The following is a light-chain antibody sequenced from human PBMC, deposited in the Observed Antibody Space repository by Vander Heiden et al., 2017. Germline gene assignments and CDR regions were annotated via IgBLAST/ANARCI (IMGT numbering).Light chain of an antibody. V-gene: IGLV2-8*01. CDR1: SSDVGGYNY. CDR2: EVS. J-gene: IGLJ3*02. Sequence: QSALTQPPSASGSPGQSVTISCIGTSSDVGGYNYVSRYQHHPGKAPNLMIYEVSERPSGVPDRFSGSKSGNTASLTVSGLQAEDEADYYCSSYAGSNSWVFGGGTKLTVL. CDR3: SSYAGSNSWV.